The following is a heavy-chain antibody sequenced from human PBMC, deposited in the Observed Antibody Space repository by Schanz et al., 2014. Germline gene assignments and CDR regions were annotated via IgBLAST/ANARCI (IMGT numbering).Heavy chain of an antibody. CDR2: ISRDGTNS. CDR3: AKDRRDNDCSGSIGMDV. CDR1: GFIFNDYY. D-gene: IGHD2-21*01. Sequence: QVQLVESGGGLVKPGGSLRLSCAASGFIFNDYYMNWIRQAPGKGLEWVSYISRDGTNSYYADSVKGRFTISRDTSKNTLYLQMSRLRAEDTAFYFFAKDRRDNDCSGSIGMDVWGQGTPVTVSS. V-gene: IGHV3-11*01. J-gene: IGHJ6*02.